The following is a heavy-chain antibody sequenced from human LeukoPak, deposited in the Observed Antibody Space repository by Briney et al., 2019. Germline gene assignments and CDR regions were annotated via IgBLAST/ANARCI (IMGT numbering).Heavy chain of an antibody. J-gene: IGHJ3*02. CDR2: INPSGGST. CDR3: ARDQRATALDI. CDR1: GYTFTGYY. Sequence: GASVKVSCKASGYTFTGYYMHWVRQAPGQGLEWMGIINPSGGSTSYAQKFQGRVTMTRDTSTSTVYMELSSLRSEGTAVYYCARDQRATALDIWGQGTMVTVSS. V-gene: IGHV1-46*01.